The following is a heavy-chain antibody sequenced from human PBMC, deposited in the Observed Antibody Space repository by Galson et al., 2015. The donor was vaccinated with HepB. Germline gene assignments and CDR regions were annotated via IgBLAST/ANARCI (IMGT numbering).Heavy chain of an antibody. CDR3: ARERYSYDKRLDY. CDR1: GYTFTNYA. V-gene: IGHV1-3*01. D-gene: IGHD5-18*01. Sequence: SVKVSCKASGYTFTNYAMHWVRQAPGQRLEWMGWINAGNGNTKYLQKFQGRVTITRDTSATTAYMELSSLRSEDTAVYYCARERYSYDKRLDYWGQGTLVTVSS. J-gene: IGHJ4*02. CDR2: INAGNGNT.